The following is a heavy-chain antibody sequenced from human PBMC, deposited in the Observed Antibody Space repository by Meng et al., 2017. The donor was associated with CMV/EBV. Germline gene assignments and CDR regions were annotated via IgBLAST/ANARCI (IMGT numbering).Heavy chain of an antibody. CDR2: IKQDGSVK. CDR3: ASCGGYNYYFDY. D-gene: IGHD2-21*01. V-gene: IGHV3-7*01. J-gene: IGHJ4*02. Sequence: GESLKISCAASGFTFSSYWMSWVRQAPGKGLEWVANIKQDGSVKYYVDSVKGRFTISRDNAKNSLYLQMNSLRAEDTAVYYCASCGGYNYYFDYWGQGTLVTVSS. CDR1: GFTFSSYW.